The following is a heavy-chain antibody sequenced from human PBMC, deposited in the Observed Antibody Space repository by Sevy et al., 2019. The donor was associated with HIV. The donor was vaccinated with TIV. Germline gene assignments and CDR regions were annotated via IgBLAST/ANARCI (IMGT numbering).Heavy chain of an antibody. V-gene: IGHV3-30-3*01. CDR2: ISYDGSNK. D-gene: IGHD5-12*01. Sequence: GGSLRLSCAASGFTFSSYAMHWVRQAPGKGLEWVAGISYDGSNKYYADSVKGRFTISRDNSKNTLYLQMNSLRAEDTAVYYCARAEMAKKGPQGVNWGQGTLVTVSS. J-gene: IGHJ4*02. CDR1: GFTFSSYA. CDR3: ARAEMAKKGPQGVN.